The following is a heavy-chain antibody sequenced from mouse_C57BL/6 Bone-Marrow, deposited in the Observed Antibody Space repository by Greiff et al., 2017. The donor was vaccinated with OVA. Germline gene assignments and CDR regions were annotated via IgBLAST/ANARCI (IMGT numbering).Heavy chain of an antibody. CDR1: GFTFSSYA. CDR2: ISDGGSYT. CDR3: ARGFGAMDY. Sequence: EVNVVESGGGLVKPGGSLKLSCAASGFTFSSYAMSWVRQTPEKRLEWVATISDGGSYTYYPDNVKGRFTISRDNAKNNLYLQMSHLKSEDTAMYYCARGFGAMDYWGQGTSVTVSS. V-gene: IGHV5-4*03. J-gene: IGHJ4*01.